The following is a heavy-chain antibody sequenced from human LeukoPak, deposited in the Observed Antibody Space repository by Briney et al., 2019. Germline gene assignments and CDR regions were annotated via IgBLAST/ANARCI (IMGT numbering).Heavy chain of an antibody. CDR2: IYLGDSDT. CDR3: ARIGDYVWGSYPLGYFDY. J-gene: IGHJ4*02. CDR1: GYSFTSYW. Sequence: GESLKISCKGSGYSFTSYWIGWVRQMPGKGLEWMGIIYLGDSDTRYSPSFQGQVTISADKSISTAYLQWSSLKASDTAMYYCARIGDYVWGSYPLGYFDYWGQGTLVTVSS. D-gene: IGHD3-16*02. V-gene: IGHV5-51*01.